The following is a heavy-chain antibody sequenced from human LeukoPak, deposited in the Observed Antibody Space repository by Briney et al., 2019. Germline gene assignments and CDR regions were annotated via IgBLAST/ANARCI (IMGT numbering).Heavy chain of an antibody. Sequence: SETLSLTCTVSGGSISSSSYYWGWIRQPPGKGLEWIGSIYYSGSTYYNPSLESRVTISVDTSKNQFSLKLSSVTAADTAVYYCARQYYYDSSGYWDWGQGTLVTVSS. CDR3: ARQYYYDSSGYWD. CDR2: IYYSGST. J-gene: IGHJ4*02. V-gene: IGHV4-39*01. CDR1: GGSISSSSYY. D-gene: IGHD3-22*01.